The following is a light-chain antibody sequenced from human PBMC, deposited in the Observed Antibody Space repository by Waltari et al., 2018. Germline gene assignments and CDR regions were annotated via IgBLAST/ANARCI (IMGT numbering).Light chain of an antibody. CDR2: EVI. J-gene: IGLJ1*01. CDR3: CSYAGLGTYV. Sequence: QSALTQPASVSGTPGQSITISCTGTTSDVGNYDLVSWYPHHPGNAPKLLICEVIKRPSGVSSRCSGSKSGSTASLTISGLQPDDEADYYCCSYAGLGTYVFGSGTKVTVL. CDR1: TSDVGNYDL. V-gene: IGLV2-23*02.